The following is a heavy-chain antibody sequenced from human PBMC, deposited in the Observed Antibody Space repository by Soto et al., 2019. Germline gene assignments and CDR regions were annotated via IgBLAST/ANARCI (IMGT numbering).Heavy chain of an antibody. D-gene: IGHD2-8*01. Sequence: QVQLVQSEAEVKKPGASVKVSCKPYGYKFINYGLSWVRQAPGQGLEWVGWISADNGNTDYAQKLQDRVTMTTDTSTRTAYMELRSLRFDETAVDYCARRKDGVDPFDYWGQGTLVTVSS. J-gene: IGHJ4*02. CDR1: GYKFINYG. CDR3: ARRKDGVDPFDY. V-gene: IGHV1-18*01. CDR2: ISADNGNT.